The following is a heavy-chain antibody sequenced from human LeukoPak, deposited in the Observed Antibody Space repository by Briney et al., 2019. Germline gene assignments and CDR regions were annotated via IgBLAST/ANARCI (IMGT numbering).Heavy chain of an antibody. V-gene: IGHV3-30*18. D-gene: IGHD3-16*01. Sequence: PGRSLRLSCAASEFSFSSYVMHWVRQAPGKGLEWVAVISYDGSNKYYADSVKGRFTISRDNSKNTLYLQMNSLRAEDTAVYYCAKFDSSYADYWGQGTLVIVSS. CDR3: AKFDSSYADY. CDR2: ISYDGSNK. J-gene: IGHJ4*02. CDR1: EFSFSSYV.